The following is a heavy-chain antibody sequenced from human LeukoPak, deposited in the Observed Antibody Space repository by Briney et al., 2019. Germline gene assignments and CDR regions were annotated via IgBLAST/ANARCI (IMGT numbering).Heavy chain of an antibody. Sequence: GGSLRLSCAASGFTFSSYWMSWVRQAPGKELEWVANIKQDGSEKYYVDSVKGRFTISRDNAKNSLYLQMNSLRAEDTAVYYCARVAAAGEDLFDYWGQGTLVTVSS. V-gene: IGHV3-7*01. CDR3: ARVAAAGEDLFDY. D-gene: IGHD6-13*01. J-gene: IGHJ4*02. CDR2: IKQDGSEK. CDR1: GFTFSSYW.